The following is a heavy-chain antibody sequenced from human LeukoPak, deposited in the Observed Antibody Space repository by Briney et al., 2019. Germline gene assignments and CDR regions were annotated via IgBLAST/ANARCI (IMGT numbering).Heavy chain of an antibody. CDR2: IYYSGST. J-gene: IGHJ4*02. CDR3: ARGSSMIPPNY. V-gene: IGHV4-39*07. CDR1: GGSISSSSYY. D-gene: IGHD3-22*01. Sequence: SETLSLTCTVSGGSISSSSYYWGWIRQPPGKGLEWIGSIYYSGSTYYNPSLKSRVTISVDTSKNQFSLKLSSVTAADTAVYYCARGSSMIPPNYWGQGTLVTVSS.